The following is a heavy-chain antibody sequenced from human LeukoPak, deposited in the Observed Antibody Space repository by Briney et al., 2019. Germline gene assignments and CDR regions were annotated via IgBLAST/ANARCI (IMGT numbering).Heavy chain of an antibody. CDR1: GFTFSSYG. V-gene: IGHV3-30*02. J-gene: IGHJ4*02. D-gene: IGHD3-10*01. CDR2: IRYDGSNK. CDR3: AKGLPYGSGPDY. Sequence: PGGSLRLSCAASGFTFSSYGMHWVRQAPDKGLEWVAFIRYDGSNKYYADSVKGRFTISRDNSKNTLYLQMNSLRAEDTAVYDCAKGLPYGSGPDYWGQGTLVTVSS.